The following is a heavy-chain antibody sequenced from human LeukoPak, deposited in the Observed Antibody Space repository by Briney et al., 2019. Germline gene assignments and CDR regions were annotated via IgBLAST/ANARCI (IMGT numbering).Heavy chain of an antibody. CDR3: ARTRYYYGSRSYGAPYYLDY. CDR1: GGSISSNSYY. Sequence: SETLSLTCTVSGGSISSNSYYWGWIRQPPGKGLEWIGSIYYSGSTYYNPSLKNRPTISVDTSKNQFSLKLSSVTAADTAVYYCARTRYYYGSRSYGAPYYLDYWGQGTLVTVSS. V-gene: IGHV4-39*01. CDR2: IYYSGST. J-gene: IGHJ4*02. D-gene: IGHD3-10*01.